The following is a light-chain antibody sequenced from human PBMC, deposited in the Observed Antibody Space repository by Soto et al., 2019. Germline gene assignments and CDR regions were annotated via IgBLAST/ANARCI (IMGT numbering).Light chain of an antibody. CDR3: QQTFRPPRT. CDR2: TSS. J-gene: IGKJ4*01. CDR1: QTIATY. Sequence: IEMTQSPASLSASVGDRVTITCRASQTIATYLNWFQHKSGRAPKLLIYTSSSVNSGVSSRFRGSGSGTDFTLTINDVQPEDSATYYCQQTFRPPRTFGGGTKVVIK. V-gene: IGKV1-39*01.